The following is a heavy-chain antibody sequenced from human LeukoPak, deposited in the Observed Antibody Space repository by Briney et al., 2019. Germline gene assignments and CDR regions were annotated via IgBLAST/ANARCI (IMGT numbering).Heavy chain of an antibody. CDR2: IYHSGST. CDR3: ARPRGEIWYFDL. D-gene: IGHD3-16*01. Sequence: SETLSLTCTVSGYSISSGYYWGWIRQPPGKGLEWIGSIYHSGSTYYNPSLKSRVTMSVDTSKNQFSLKLSSVTAADTAVYYCARPRGEIWYFDLWGRGTLVTVSS. J-gene: IGHJ2*01. V-gene: IGHV4-38-2*02. CDR1: GYSISSGYY.